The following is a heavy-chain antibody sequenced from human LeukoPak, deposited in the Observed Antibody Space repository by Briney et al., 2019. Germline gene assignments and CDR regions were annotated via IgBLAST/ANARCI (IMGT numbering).Heavy chain of an antibody. Sequence: GGSLRLSCAASGFTFSSYAMSWVRQAPGKGLEWVAAISGSGGSTYYADSVKGRFTISRDNSKNTLYLQMKSLRAEDTAVYYCATSRQWLVRYFGYRGQGTLATVSS. D-gene: IGHD6-19*01. CDR1: GFTFSSYA. V-gene: IGHV3-23*01. CDR2: ISGSGGST. CDR3: ATSRQWLVRYFGY. J-gene: IGHJ4*02.